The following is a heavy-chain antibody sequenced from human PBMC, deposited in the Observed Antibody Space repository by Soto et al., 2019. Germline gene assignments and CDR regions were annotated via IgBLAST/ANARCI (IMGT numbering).Heavy chain of an antibody. CDR2: ISANGGST. V-gene: IGHV3-64*01. CDR1: GFTFSTYA. D-gene: IGHD2-15*01. Sequence: EVQLVESGGGLVQPGGSLRLSCAASGFTFSTYAMHWVRQAPGKGLEYVSAISANGGSTYYANSVNGRFTISRDNSKNTVYLHMGRLGADDMAVYYCARGGYCSGGSCYLGAFEIWGQGTMVTVSS. CDR3: ARGGYCSGGSCYLGAFEI. J-gene: IGHJ3*02.